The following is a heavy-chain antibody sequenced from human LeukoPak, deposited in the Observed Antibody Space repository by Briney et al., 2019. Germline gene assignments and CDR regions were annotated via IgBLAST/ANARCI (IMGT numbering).Heavy chain of an antibody. CDR2: IYPGDSDT. CDR3: TIAAADPGYYFDY. Sequence: GESLKISCKGSGYSFTSYWIGWVRQMPGKGLEWMGIIYPGDSDTRYSPSFQGQVTISADKSISTAYLQWSSLKASDTAMYYCTIAAADPGYYFDYWGQGTLVTVSS. CDR1: GYSFTSYW. J-gene: IGHJ4*02. V-gene: IGHV5-51*01. D-gene: IGHD6-13*01.